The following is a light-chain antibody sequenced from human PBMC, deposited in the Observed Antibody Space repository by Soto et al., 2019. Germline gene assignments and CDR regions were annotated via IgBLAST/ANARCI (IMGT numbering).Light chain of an antibody. CDR3: SLYISGSTWV. V-gene: IGLV2-18*01. CDR2: EVS. Sequence: QSALTQPHSGSGAPGQSVTISCTGTSSDVGSYNRVSWYQQPPGTAPKLMIYEVSHRPSGVPDRFSGSTSGNTASLTISGLQTEDEADYYCSLYISGSTWVFGGGTKVPVL. J-gene: IGLJ3*02. CDR1: SSDVGSYNR.